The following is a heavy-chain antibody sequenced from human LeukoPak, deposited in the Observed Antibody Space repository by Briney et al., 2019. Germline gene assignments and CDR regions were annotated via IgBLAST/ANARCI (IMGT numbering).Heavy chain of an antibody. CDR1: EYTFTGYY. CDR3: ARDADGGDSVTD. CDR2: INPNSGGT. Sequence: ASVKVSCKASEYTFTGYYMHWVRQAPGQGLEWMGWINPNSGGTNYAQKFQGRVTMTRDTSISTAYMELSRLRSDDTAVYYCARDADGGDSVTDWGQGTLVTVSS. D-gene: IGHD2-21*01. J-gene: IGHJ4*02. V-gene: IGHV1-2*02.